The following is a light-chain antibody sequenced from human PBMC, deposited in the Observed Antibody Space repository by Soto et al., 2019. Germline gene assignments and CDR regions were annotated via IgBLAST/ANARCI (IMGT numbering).Light chain of an antibody. CDR1: QGINNY. J-gene: IGKJ2*01. V-gene: IGKV1-33*01. CDR2: DSS. Sequence: DIQMTQSPSSLSASVGDRVTITCQASQGINNYLVWYQQKPGRAPKLLIYDSSKLETGVPSRFSGGASGTDFTVTIRGLQREDVETYYCQQYGILPPTFGQGNKLEIK. CDR3: QQYGILPPT.